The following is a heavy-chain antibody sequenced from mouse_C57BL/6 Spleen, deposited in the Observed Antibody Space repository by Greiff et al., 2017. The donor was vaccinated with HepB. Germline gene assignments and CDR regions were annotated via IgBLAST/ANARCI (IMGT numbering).Heavy chain of an antibody. V-gene: IGHV1-72*01. CDR2: IDPNSGGT. Sequence: VQLQQPGAELVKPGASVKLSCKASGYTFTSYWMHWVKQRPGRGLEWIGRIDPNSGGTKYNEKFKSKATLTVDKPSSTAYMQLSSLTSEDSAVYYCAREGDYYGLNYAMGYWGEGASVTVSS. CDR1: GYTFTSYW. J-gene: IGHJ4*01. CDR3: AREGDYYGLNYAMGY. D-gene: IGHD1-1*01.